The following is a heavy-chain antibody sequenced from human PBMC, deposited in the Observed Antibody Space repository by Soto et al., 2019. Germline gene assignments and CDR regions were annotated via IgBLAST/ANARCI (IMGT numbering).Heavy chain of an antibody. V-gene: IGHV3-53*01. CDR1: GFTVSNKY. CDR3: ATGYSYGDFYYYGLEV. J-gene: IGHJ6*02. CDR2: IYSGGST. D-gene: IGHD5-18*01. Sequence: GGSLRLSCAAFGFTVSNKYMSWVRQAPGKGLEWVSVIYSGGSTYYADSVKGRFTISRDTSKNMLYLQMNSLSAEDTAVYYCATGYSYGDFYYYGLEVRGQGTTVTVSS.